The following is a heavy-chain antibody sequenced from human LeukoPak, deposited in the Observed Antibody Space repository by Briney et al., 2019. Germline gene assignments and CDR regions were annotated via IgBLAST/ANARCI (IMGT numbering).Heavy chain of an antibody. D-gene: IGHD3-9*01. Sequence: GGSLRLSCATSGFSFTDYPMNWVRQAPGKGLEWISNIRTTAEGAKYAYYAGSVKGRVTISRDDGKNTLYLHMNSLRDDDTAVYYGEADKRYAFDYWGQGILVTVSS. J-gene: IGHJ4*02. CDR1: GFSFTDYP. CDR3: EADKRYAFDY. V-gene: IGHV3-48*02. CDR2: IRTTAEGAKYA.